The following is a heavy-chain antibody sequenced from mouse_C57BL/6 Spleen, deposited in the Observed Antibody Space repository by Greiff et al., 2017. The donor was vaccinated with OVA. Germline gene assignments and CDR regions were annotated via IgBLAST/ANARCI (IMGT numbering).Heavy chain of an antibody. V-gene: IGHV1-26*01. J-gene: IGHJ1*03. Sequence: EVQLQQSGPELVKPGASVKISCKASGYTFTDYYMNWVKQSHGKSLEWIGDINPNNGGTSYNQKFKGKATLTVDKSSSTAYMELRSLTSEDSAVYYCARIYDYDGGRYFDVWGTGTTVTVSS. CDR2: INPNNGGT. CDR1: GYTFTDYY. D-gene: IGHD2-4*01. CDR3: ARIYDYDGGRYFDV.